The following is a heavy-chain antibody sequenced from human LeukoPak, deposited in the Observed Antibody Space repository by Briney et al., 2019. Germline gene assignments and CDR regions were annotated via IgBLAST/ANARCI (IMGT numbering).Heavy chain of an antibody. D-gene: IGHD2-21*02. Sequence: ASVKVSCKASGYTFTSYGISWVRQAPGQGREWMGWISAYNGNTNYAQKLQGRVTMTTDTSTSTAYMELRSLRSDDTAVYYCARATYCGGDCYGLDYWGQGTLVTVSS. J-gene: IGHJ4*02. CDR2: ISAYNGNT. V-gene: IGHV1-18*01. CDR1: GYTFTSYG. CDR3: ARATYCGGDCYGLDY.